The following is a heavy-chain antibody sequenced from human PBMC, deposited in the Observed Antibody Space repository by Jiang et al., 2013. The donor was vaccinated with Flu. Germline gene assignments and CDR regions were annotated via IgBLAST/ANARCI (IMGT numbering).Heavy chain of an antibody. CDR3: AKARGNDYYGSGSYLDY. Sequence: VESWGGVVQPGRSLRLSCAASGFTFTPYGMHWVRQAPGKGLEWVAVISYDGSNKYYADSVKGRFTISRDNSKNTLYLQMNSLRAEDTAVYYCAKARGNDYYGSGSYLDYWGQGTLVTVSS. CDR1: GFTFTPYG. D-gene: IGHD3-10*01. CDR2: ISYDGSNK. J-gene: IGHJ4*02. V-gene: IGHV3-33*05.